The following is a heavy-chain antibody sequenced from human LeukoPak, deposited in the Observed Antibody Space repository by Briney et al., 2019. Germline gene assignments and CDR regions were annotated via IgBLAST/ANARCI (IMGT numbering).Heavy chain of an antibody. Sequence: GAPVKVSCKASGYTLTEYAMHWVRLAPGHGLEWMGWINADSGNTESSQRFQGRLSITWDTSATTAYMELSSLTSEDTAVYYCARGGPNRSGWTLDYWGPGTLVTVSS. CDR1: GYTLTEYA. J-gene: IGHJ4*02. CDR3: ARGGPNRSGWTLDY. V-gene: IGHV1-3*01. D-gene: IGHD6-19*01. CDR2: INADSGNT.